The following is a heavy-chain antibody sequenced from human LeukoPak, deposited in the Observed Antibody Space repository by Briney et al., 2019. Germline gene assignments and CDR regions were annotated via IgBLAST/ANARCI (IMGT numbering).Heavy chain of an antibody. CDR2: ISGSGDTT. Sequence: GGSLRLSCVVSGFTFSNYAMTWVRQAPGKGLEWVSAISGSGDTTYYADSVRGRFTISRVNAKNTLYLQMNSRRLEDKAVYYCAKMGVSYASGSYSQIEYWGQGTLVTVPS. V-gene: IGHV3-23*01. D-gene: IGHD3-10*01. J-gene: IGHJ4*02. CDR1: GFTFSNYA. CDR3: AKMGVSYASGSYSQIEY.